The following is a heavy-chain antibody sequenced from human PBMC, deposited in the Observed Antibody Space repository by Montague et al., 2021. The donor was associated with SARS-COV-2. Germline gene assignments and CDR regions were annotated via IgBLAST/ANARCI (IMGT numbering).Heavy chain of an antibody. D-gene: IGHD3/OR15-3a*01. CDR1: DVSLSSSTW. V-gene: IGHV4-4*01. CDR2: TYLSGFT. Sequence: PETLSLTCVVSDVSLSSSTWWGWVRQSPGKGLEWVGETYLSGFTHYNPXGKSRVTISLDDSRSQFSLRLTSVTAADTAVYFCARGGLGNRGFDYWGQGALVTVSS. J-gene: IGHJ4*02. CDR3: ARGGLGNRGFDY.